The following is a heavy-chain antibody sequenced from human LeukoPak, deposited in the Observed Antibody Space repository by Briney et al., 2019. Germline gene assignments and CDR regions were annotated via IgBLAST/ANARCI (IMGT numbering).Heavy chain of an antibody. V-gene: IGHV4-59*08. CDR3: ARRRGYYGSGGYYYYGMDV. Sequence: SETLSLTCTVSGGSIIRYYWRWIRQPPGKGLEGIGYIYYSGSTNYNPSLKSRVNISVDTSKNQFSLKLSSVTAADTAVYYCARRRGYYGSGGYYYYGMDVWGQGTTVTVSS. CDR2: IYYSGST. CDR1: GGSIIRYY. D-gene: IGHD3-10*01. J-gene: IGHJ6*02.